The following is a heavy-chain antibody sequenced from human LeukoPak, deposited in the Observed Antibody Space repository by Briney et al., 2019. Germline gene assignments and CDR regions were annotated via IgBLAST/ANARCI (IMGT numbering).Heavy chain of an antibody. CDR1: GFTFSNHA. CDR3: VKDLTGTWSFDY. Sequence: GGSLRLSCVASGFTFSNHAMSWVRQAPGKGLEWVSGMSDSGGTTYYADSVKGRFTISRDNSKNALYLQLTSLRLEDTALYYCVKDLTGTWSFDYWGQGTLVTVSS. V-gene: IGHV3-23*01. D-gene: IGHD3-9*01. J-gene: IGHJ4*02. CDR2: MSDSGGTT.